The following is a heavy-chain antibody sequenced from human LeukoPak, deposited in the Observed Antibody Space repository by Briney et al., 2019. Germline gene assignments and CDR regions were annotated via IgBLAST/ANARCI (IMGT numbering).Heavy chain of an antibody. D-gene: IGHD5-18*01. CDR2: IYRGGST. V-gene: IGHV3-53*01. CDR3: AREAPYNYGSVY. J-gene: IGHJ4*02. Sequence: GGSLRLSCAASGFSVSSNYMSWVRQAPGKGLEWVSLIYRGGSTYYADSVKGRFTISRDNSKNTLSLQMNSLRAEDTAVYYCAREAPYNYGSVYWGEGGLVTVSS. CDR1: GFSVSSNY.